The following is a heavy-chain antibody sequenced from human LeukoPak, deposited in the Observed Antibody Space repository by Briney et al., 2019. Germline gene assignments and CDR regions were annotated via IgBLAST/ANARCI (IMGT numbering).Heavy chain of an antibody. V-gene: IGHV1-2*02. Sequence: GASVKVSCMASGYTFTGYYMHWVRQAPGQGLEWKGWINPNSGGTNYAQKFQGRVTMTRDTSIGTAYMELSRLRSDDTAVYYCARGGYRFSNYYYYMDVWGKGTTVTVSS. CDR3: ARGGYRFSNYYYYMDV. D-gene: IGHD3-22*01. J-gene: IGHJ6*03. CDR2: INPNSGGT. CDR1: GYTFTGYY.